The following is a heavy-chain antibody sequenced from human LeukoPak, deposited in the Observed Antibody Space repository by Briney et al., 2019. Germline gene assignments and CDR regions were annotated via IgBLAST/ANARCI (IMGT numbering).Heavy chain of an antibody. CDR1: GYTFTSYY. Sequence: GASVKVSCKASGYTFTSYYMHWVRQAPGQGLEWRGISNPSGGSTSYAQKFQGRVTMTRDTSTSTVYMELSSLRSEDTAVYYCARDYGSFGGVISTHFDYWGQGTLVTVSS. V-gene: IGHV1-46*01. CDR3: ARDYGSFGGVISTHFDY. D-gene: IGHD3-16*02. CDR2: SNPSGGST. J-gene: IGHJ4*02.